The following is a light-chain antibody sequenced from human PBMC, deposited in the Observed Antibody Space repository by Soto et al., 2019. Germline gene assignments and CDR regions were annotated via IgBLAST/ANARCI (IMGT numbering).Light chain of an antibody. CDR1: SSNIGAGYD. V-gene: IGLV1-40*01. Sequence: QSVLTQPPSVSGAPGQRVTISCTGSSSNIGAGYDVHWYQQLPGTAPKLLIYGNVNRPSGVSDRFSGSKSGTSASLAITGLQAEDEADYYCQSYDSSHYVFGTGTKLTVL. CDR2: GNV. CDR3: QSYDSSHYV. J-gene: IGLJ1*01.